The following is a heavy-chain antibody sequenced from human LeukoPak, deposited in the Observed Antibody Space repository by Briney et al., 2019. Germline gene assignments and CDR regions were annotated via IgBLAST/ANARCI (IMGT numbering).Heavy chain of an antibody. V-gene: IGHV4-38-2*02. J-gene: IGHJ4*02. CDR2: IYHSGST. CDR3: ARQVHSSSLSYYFDY. Sequence: SETLSLTCTVSGYSISSGYYWGWIRQPPGKGLEWIGSIYHSGSTYYNPSLKSRVTISVDTSKNQFSLKLSSVTAADTAVYYCARQVHSSSLSYYFDYWCQGILVTVSS. D-gene: IGHD6-13*01. CDR1: GYSISSGYY.